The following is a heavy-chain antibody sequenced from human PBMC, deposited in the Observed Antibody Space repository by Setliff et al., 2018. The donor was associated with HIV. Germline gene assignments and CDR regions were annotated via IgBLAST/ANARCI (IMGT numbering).Heavy chain of an antibody. CDR1: GYTFTTYG. J-gene: IGHJ4*02. V-gene: IGHV1-18*01. CDR3: ARGSTSGMYYFDY. CDR2: INVNNGNT. Sequence: ASVKVSCKADGYTFTTYGISWVRQAPGQGPEWMGWINVNNGNTKYSQKFQGRVSLTTDTPTNTAYMELKSLRSDDTAVYYCARGSTSGMYYFDYWGQGTLVTVSS. D-gene: IGHD1-26*01.